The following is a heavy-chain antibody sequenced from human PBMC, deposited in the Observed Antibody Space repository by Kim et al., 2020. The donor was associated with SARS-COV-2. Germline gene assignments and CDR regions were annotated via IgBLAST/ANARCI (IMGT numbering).Heavy chain of an antibody. CDR3: ARGPRRWLQYWYFDL. CDR2: TNHSGST. D-gene: IGHD5-12*01. CDR1: GGSFSGYY. V-gene: IGHV4-34*01. Sequence: SETLSLTCAVYGGSFSGYYWSWIRQPPGKGLEWIGETNHSGSTNYNQSLKSRVTISVDTSKNQFSLKLSSVTAADTAVYYCARGPRRWLQYWYFDLWGRGTLVTVSS. J-gene: IGHJ2*01.